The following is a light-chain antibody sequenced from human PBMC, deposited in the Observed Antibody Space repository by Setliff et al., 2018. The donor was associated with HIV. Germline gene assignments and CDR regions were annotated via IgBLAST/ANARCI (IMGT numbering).Light chain of an antibody. CDR3: QSYDSSQVV. Sequence: QSALTQPPSVSGAPGQRVTISCTGSSSNIGAGYDVHWYQQIPGSAPRLLMSDNSNRPSGVPDRFSGSKSGTSASLVITGLQAEDEADYYCQSYDSSQVVFGGGTKSPS. CDR2: DNS. V-gene: IGLV1-40*01. J-gene: IGLJ2*01. CDR1: SSNIGAGYD.